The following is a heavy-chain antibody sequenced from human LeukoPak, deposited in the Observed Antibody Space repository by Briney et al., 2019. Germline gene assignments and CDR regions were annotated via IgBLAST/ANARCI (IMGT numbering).Heavy chain of an antibody. Sequence: ARTLTLTCAVSGGSISSWEMRWFRRPPPRGLLEWTVEIYHSGYTYYKHSLKSRVTISEDQSRNQFSLKLTSVTAADTAIYYCAGQPYNSGGYTFYVWGQGTMVSVSS. CDR2: IYHSGYT. V-gene: IGHV4-4*02. D-gene: IGHD5-12*01. J-gene: IGHJ3*01. CDR1: GGSISSWEM. CDR3: AGQPYNSGGYTFYV.